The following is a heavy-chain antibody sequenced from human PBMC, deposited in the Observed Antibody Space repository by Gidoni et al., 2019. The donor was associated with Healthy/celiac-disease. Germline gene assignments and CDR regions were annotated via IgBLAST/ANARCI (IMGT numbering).Heavy chain of an antibody. CDR2: MNPNSGNT. J-gene: IGHJ5*02. CDR3: ARRTVSSYNWFDP. CDR1: GYTFTSYD. Sequence: QVPLVQSGAEVKKPGASVKVSCKASGYTFTSYDINWVRQATGQGLEWMGWMNPNSGNTGYAQKFQGRVTMTRNTSISTAYMELSSLRYEDTAVYYCARRTVSSYNWFDPWGQGTLVTVSS. V-gene: IGHV1-8*01. D-gene: IGHD4-17*01.